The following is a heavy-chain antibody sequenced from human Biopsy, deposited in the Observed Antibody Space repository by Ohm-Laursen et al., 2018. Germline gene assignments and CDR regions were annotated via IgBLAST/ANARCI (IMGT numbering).Heavy chain of an antibody. D-gene: IGHD3-22*01. CDR1: GFTFSTHW. CDR2: IKKDGSGK. J-gene: IGHJ4*02. V-gene: IGHV3-7*01. CDR3: ARAPFGSGSYSEFDY. Sequence: LSLTCAASGFTFSTHWMSWVRQAPGKGLEWVATIKKDGSGKYYVDSVKGRFTISRDNSKSSLSLQMNSLRGEDTAVYYCARAPFGSGSYSEFDYWGQGSLVTVSS.